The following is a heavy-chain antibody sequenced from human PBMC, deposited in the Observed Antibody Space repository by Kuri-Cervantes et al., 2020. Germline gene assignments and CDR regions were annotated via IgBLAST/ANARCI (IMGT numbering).Heavy chain of an antibody. CDR2: ISYDGSNK. CDR1: GFTFSSYG. CDR3: ARRWEL. V-gene: IGHV3-30*03. Sequence: SLKISCAASGFTFSSYGMHWVRQAPGKGLERVAVISYDGSNKYYADSVKGRFTISRDNSKNTLYLQMNSLRAEDTAVYYCARRWELWGQGTLVTVSS. J-gene: IGHJ4*02. D-gene: IGHD1-26*01.